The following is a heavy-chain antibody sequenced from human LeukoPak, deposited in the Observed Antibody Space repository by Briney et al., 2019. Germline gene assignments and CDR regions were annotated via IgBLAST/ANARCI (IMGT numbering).Heavy chain of an antibody. V-gene: IGHV4-59*01. Sequence: PSETLSLTCTASGGSISSYYWSWIRQPPGKGLEWIGYIYYSGSTNYNPSLKSRVTISVDTSKNQFSLKLSSVTAADTAVYYCARVFNYYGSGSYSYYYYYMDVWGKGTTVTISS. CDR3: ARVFNYYGSGSYSYYYYYMDV. CDR1: GGSISSYY. J-gene: IGHJ6*03. D-gene: IGHD3-10*01. CDR2: IYYSGST.